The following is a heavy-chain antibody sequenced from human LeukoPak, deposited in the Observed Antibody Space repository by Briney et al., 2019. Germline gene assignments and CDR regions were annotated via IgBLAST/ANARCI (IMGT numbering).Heavy chain of an antibody. D-gene: IGHD3-22*01. Sequence: SETLSLTCTVSGGSISSYYWSWIRQPPGKGLEWIGYIYYSGSTNYNPSLKSRVTISVDTSKNQFSLKLSSVTAADTAVYYCARSLGTLDYYDSSGYYLGYFDYWGQGTLVTVSS. CDR2: IYYSGST. V-gene: IGHV4-59*01. J-gene: IGHJ4*02. CDR3: ARSLGTLDYYDSSGYYLGYFDY. CDR1: GGSISSYY.